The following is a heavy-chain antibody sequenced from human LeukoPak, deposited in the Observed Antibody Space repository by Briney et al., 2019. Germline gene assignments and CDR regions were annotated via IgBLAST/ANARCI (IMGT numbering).Heavy chain of an antibody. CDR2: TYYRSKWYN. CDR1: GDSVSSNSAA. J-gene: IGHJ3*02. CDR3: ARIAVVGTLNAFDI. D-gene: IGHD6-19*01. Sequence: SQTLSLTCAISGDSVSSNSAAWNWIRQSPSRGLEWLGRTYYRSKWYNDYAVSVKSRITINPDTSKNQFSLQLNSVTPEVTAVYYCARIAVVGTLNAFDIWGQGTMVTVSS. V-gene: IGHV6-1*01.